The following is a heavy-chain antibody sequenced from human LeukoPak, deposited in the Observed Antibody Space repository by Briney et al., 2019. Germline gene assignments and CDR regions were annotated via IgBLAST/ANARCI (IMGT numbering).Heavy chain of an antibody. D-gene: IGHD1-1*01. CDR1: GFTFHDYA. J-gene: IGHJ4*02. CDR2: ISWNSGII. CDR3: ARCTTGRTFGSLREIKRSREIDY. V-gene: IGHV3-9*01. Sequence: GGSLRLSCAASGFTFHDYAMHWVRQAPGKGLEWVSGISWNSGIIGYVDSVKGRFTISRDNAKNSLYLQMNSLRVEDTAVYYCARCTTGRTFGSLREIKRSREIDYWGQGTLVTVSS.